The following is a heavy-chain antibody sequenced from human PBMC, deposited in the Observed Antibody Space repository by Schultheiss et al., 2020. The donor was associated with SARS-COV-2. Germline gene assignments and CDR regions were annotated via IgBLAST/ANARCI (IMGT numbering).Heavy chain of an antibody. V-gene: IGHV2-5*01. Sequence: SGPTLVKPTQTLTLTCTFSGFSLSTSGVGVGWIRQPPGKGLEWLALIYWNDDKRYSPSLKSRLTITKDTSKNQVVLTMTNMDPVDTATYYCAHRQKLRFLEWLLFDYWGQGTLVTVSS. CDR2: IYWNDDK. D-gene: IGHD3-3*01. J-gene: IGHJ4*02. CDR3: AHRQKLRFLEWLLFDY. CDR1: GFSLSTSGVG.